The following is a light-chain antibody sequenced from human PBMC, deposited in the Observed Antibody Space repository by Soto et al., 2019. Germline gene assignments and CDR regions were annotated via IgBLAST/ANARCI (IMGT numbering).Light chain of an antibody. CDR2: DAS. Sequence: DIQMTQSPSTLSASVGDRVTITCRASQSISSWLAWYQQKPGKAPKLLIYDASSLESGVPSRFSGSGSGTEFTLTISSLQADDFATYYCQQYNSYTWTFGQGTKVEIK. CDR3: QQYNSYTWT. J-gene: IGKJ1*01. CDR1: QSISSW. V-gene: IGKV1-5*01.